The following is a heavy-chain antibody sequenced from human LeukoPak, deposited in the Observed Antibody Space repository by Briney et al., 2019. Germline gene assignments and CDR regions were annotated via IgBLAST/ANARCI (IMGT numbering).Heavy chain of an antibody. D-gene: IGHD6-13*01. V-gene: IGHV1-8*01. CDR3: AKGWRSSGWYEEGS. Sequence: AASVKVSCKTSGYTFTNYDINWVRLATGQGLEWMGWMRPNSGKTVYAQKFQGRVTMTRDTSTSTAYMELSSLRFEDTAVYYCAKGWRSSGWYEEGSWGQGTLVTVSS. CDR2: MRPNSGKT. J-gene: IGHJ5*02. CDR1: GYTFTNYD.